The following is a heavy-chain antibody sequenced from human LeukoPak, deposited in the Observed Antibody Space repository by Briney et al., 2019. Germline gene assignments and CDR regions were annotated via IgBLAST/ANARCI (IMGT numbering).Heavy chain of an antibody. J-gene: IGHJ4*02. CDR3: ARGERFDY. CDR2: INPSDSYT. CDR1: GYSFTSFW. Sequence: GESLRISCKASGYSFTSFWINWVRQMPGKGLEWMGRINPSDSYTTYNPSFQGHVTISADKSISTAYLQWSSLKASDTAMYYCARGERFDYWGQGTLVTVSS. D-gene: IGHD1-1*01. V-gene: IGHV5-10-1*01.